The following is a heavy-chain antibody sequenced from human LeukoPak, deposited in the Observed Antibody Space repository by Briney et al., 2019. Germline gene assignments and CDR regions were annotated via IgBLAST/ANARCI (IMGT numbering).Heavy chain of an antibody. CDR2: IGRSGVCT. D-gene: IGHD3-10*01. V-gene: IGHV3-23*01. CDR1: GFTFSAYA. J-gene: IGHJ4*02. CDR3: ARKYGSGSFDN. Sequence: GGSLRLSCEASGFTFSAYAMTWVRQAPGKGLQWVSAIGRSGVCTYYADSVKGRFTISRDNSKNTMSLQMNSLRAEDTAMYYCARKYGSGSFDNWGQGTLVTVSS.